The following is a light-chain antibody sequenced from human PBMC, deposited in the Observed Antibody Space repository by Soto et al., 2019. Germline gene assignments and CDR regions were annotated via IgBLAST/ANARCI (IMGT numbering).Light chain of an antibody. V-gene: IGLV2-14*01. J-gene: IGLJ3*02. CDR1: SSDVGGYHY. CDR2: DVS. CDR3: SSYTSSSTWV. Sequence: QSALTQPASVSGSPGQSITISCTGTSSDVGGYHYVSWYQQHPGKAPKLRIYDVSNRPSGVSTRFSGSKSGNTASLTISGLQAEDEADYYCSSYTSSSTWVFGGGTQLTVL.